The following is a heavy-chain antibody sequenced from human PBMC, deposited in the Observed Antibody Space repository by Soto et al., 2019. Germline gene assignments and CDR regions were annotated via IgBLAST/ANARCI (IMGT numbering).Heavy chain of an antibody. Sequence: EVQLLESGGGLVQPGGSLRLSCAASGFTFSHFAMSWVRQAPGKGLEWVSTLSGGDDSTYYADSVKDRFTISRDNSKNTLYLQLNSLRAEDTAVYDCAKKYHYGSGTYLYYFDYWGQGSLVTVSS. CDR2: LSGGDDST. CDR1: GFTFSHFA. J-gene: IGHJ4*02. D-gene: IGHD3-10*01. CDR3: AKKYHYGSGTYLYYFDY. V-gene: IGHV3-23*01.